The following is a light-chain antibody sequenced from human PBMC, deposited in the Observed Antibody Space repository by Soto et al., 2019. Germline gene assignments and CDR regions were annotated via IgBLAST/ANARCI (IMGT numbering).Light chain of an antibody. Sequence: QSVLTQPPSASGSHGLSVTISCTGTSSDVGGYDFVAWHQQHPGKAPRLMIYDVSKRPSGVPDRFSGSKSGYTASLTVSGLQAEDEADYYCSSFVGGNIYVFGTGTNVTVL. CDR2: DVS. J-gene: IGLJ1*01. V-gene: IGLV2-8*01. CDR1: SSDVGGYDF. CDR3: SSFVGGNIYV.